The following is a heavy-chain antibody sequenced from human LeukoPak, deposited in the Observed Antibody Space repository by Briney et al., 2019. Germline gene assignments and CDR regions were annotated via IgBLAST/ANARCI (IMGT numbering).Heavy chain of an antibody. V-gene: IGHV3-66*01. CDR1: GFTVSSNY. CDR2: IYSGGST. J-gene: IGHJ6*03. Sequence: SGGSLRLSCAASGFTVSSNYMSWVRQAPGKGLEWVSVIYSGGSTYYADSVKGRFTISRDNSKNTLYLQMNSLRAEDTAVYYCARAPGSGEAHYYYYYMDVWGKGTTVTVSS. D-gene: IGHD3-10*01. CDR3: ARAPGSGEAHYYYYYMDV.